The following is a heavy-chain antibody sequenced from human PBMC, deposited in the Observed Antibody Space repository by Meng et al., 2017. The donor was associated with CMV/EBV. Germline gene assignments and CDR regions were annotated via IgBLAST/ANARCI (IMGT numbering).Heavy chain of an antibody. V-gene: IGHV3-11*01. D-gene: IGHD6-6*01. J-gene: IGHJ4*02. CDR2: ISSSGSTI. CDR1: GFTFSDYY. CDR3: AISGIAARVSPIDY. Sequence: GGSLRLSCAASGFTFSDYYMSWIRQAPGKGLEWVSYISSSGSTIYYADSVKGRFTISRDNAKNSLYLQMNSLRAEDTAVYYCAISGIAARVSPIDYWGQGTLVTVSS.